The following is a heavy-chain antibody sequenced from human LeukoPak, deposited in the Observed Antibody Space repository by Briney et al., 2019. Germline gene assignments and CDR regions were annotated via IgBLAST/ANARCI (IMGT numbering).Heavy chain of an antibody. CDR3: ARAGDFWSGYRHYYYYYGMDV. CDR2: ISAYNGNT. D-gene: IGHD3-3*01. J-gene: IGHJ6*02. CDR1: GYTFTSYG. Sequence: ASVKVSCKASGYTFTSYGISWVRQAPGQGLEWMGWISAYNGNTNYAQKLQGRVTMTTDTSTSTAYMELRSLRSDDTAVYYCARAGDFWSGYRHYYYYYGMDVWGQGTTVTVSS. V-gene: IGHV1-18*01.